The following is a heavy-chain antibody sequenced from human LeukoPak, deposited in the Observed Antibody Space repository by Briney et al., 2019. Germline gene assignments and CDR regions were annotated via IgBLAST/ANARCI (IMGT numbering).Heavy chain of an antibody. Sequence: ASVKVSCKASGGTFSRYAISWVRQAPGQGLEWMGGIIPIFGTANYAQKFQGRVTITADESTSTAYMELSSLRSEDTAVYYCARSSRYYDSSGLQAYYFDYWGQGTLVTVSS. V-gene: IGHV1-69*01. CDR2: IIPIFGTA. D-gene: IGHD3-22*01. J-gene: IGHJ4*02. CDR1: GGTFSRYA. CDR3: ARSSRYYDSSGLQAYYFDY.